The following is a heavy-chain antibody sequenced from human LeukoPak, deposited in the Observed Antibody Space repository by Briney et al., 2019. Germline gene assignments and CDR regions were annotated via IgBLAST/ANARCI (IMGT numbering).Heavy chain of an antibody. CDR3: ATGRLYYYYGMDV. CDR2: IYYSGST. V-gene: IGHV4-59*01. J-gene: IGHJ6*02. CDR1: GGSISSYY. Sequence: KTSETLSLTCTVSGGSISSYYWSWIRQPPGKGLEWIGYIYYSGSTNYNPSLKGRVTISVDTSKNQFSLKLSSVTAADTAVYYCATGRLYYYYGMDVWGQGTTVTVSS.